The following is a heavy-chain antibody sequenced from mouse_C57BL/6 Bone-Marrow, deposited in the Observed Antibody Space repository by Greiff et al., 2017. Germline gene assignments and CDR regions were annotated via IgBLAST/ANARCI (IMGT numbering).Heavy chain of an antibody. CDR3: ARGCDGHGGFDY. Sequence: EVQLVESGPGLAKPSQTLSLSCSVTGYSFTSDYWNWVRKFPGNKLEYIGYSSYHGSDYYNPSLKSGISITGDTSKNQSYLQLNSVTTEDTATYYCARGCDGHGGFDYWGQGTKLTVSA. J-gene: IGHJ2*01. V-gene: IGHV3-8*01. D-gene: IGHD2-3*01. CDR2: SSYHGSD. CDR1: GYSFTSDY.